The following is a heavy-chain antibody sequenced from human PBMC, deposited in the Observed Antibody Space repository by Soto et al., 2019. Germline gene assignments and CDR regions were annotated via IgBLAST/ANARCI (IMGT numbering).Heavy chain of an antibody. Sequence: GASVKVSCKASGYTFNAYDMHWVLQAPGQGLEWMGWINTKTGDTNYAKTFQDWVTMTRDTSTKTAFMELTKLKSDDTAIYYCATEGRGDCRTDCSLDFWGQGTPVTVSS. CDR1: GYTFNAYD. CDR3: ATEGRGDCRTDCSLDF. J-gene: IGHJ4*02. V-gene: IGHV1-2*04. D-gene: IGHD2-21*02. CDR2: INTKTGDT.